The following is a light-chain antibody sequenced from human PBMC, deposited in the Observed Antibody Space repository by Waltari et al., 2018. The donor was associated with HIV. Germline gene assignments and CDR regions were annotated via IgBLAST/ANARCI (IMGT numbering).Light chain of an antibody. CDR2: DVI. CDR1: SSAVGGCNY. J-gene: IGLJ2*01. Sequence: QSALTQPAPVSGSPGQSITISCTGTSSAVGGCNYVSWYQQHPGKAPKLMIYDVIKRPSGVSNRFSGSKSGNTASLTISGLQAEDEADYYCCSYAGSSTLVFGGGTKLTVL. V-gene: IGLV2-23*02. CDR3: CSYAGSSTLV.